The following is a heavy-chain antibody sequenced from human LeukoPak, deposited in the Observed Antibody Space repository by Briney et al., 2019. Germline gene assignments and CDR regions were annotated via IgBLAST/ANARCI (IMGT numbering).Heavy chain of an antibody. J-gene: IGHJ4*02. V-gene: IGHV3-33*01. Sequence: GGSLRLSCAASEFAFSSYGMHWVRQAPGKGLEWVALIWYNGNNEYYADSVKGRFTISRDNSKNTLYLQMNSLRAEDTAVYYCARGVRAWEVSTEGFDNWGQGTLVTVSS. D-gene: IGHD1-1*01. CDR3: ARGVRAWEVSTEGFDN. CDR2: IWYNGNNE. CDR1: EFAFSSYG.